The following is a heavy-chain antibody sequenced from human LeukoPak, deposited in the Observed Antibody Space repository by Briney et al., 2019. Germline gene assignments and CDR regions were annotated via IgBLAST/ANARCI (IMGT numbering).Heavy chain of an antibody. Sequence: GASVKVSCKASGYTFTSYGISWVRQAPGQGLEWMGWISAYNGNTNCAQKLQGRVTMTTDTSTDTAYMELSSLRSEDTAVYYCATDSPTSYGTTWVYWGQGTLVTVSS. CDR3: ATDSPTSYGTTWVY. J-gene: IGHJ4*02. CDR2: ISAYNGNT. CDR1: GYTFTSYG. D-gene: IGHD5-18*01. V-gene: IGHV1-18*01.